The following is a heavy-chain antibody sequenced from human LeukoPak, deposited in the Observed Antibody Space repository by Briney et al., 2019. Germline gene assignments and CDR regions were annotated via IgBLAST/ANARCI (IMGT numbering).Heavy chain of an antibody. Sequence: GGSLRLSCAASGFTFSSYEMNWVRQAPGKGLEWVSYISSSGSTIYYADSVKGRFTISRDNAKNSLYLQMNSLRAEDTAVYYCVRDRMVRGAPAPYFDYWGQGTLVTVSS. D-gene: IGHD3-10*01. J-gene: IGHJ4*02. CDR2: ISSSGSTI. CDR1: GFTFSSYE. CDR3: VRDRMVRGAPAPYFDY. V-gene: IGHV3-48*03.